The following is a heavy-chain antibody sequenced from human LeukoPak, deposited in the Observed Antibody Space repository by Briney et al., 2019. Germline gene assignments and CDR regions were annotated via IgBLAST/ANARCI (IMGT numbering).Heavy chain of an antibody. Sequence: GASVKVSCKASGGTFSSYAISWVRQAPGQGLEWMGGIIPIFGTANYAQKFQGRVTITADESTSTAYMELSSLRSEDTAVYYCARDTAGISLYYFDYWGQGTLVTVSS. CDR2: IIPIFGTA. J-gene: IGHJ4*02. V-gene: IGHV1-69*01. CDR1: GGTFSSYA. CDR3: ARDTAGISLYYFDY. D-gene: IGHD6-13*01.